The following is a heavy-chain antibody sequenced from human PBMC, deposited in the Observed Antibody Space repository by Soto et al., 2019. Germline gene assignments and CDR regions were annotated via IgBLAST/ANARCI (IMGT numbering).Heavy chain of an antibody. CDR1: GYTLTELS. CDR2: FDPEDGET. J-gene: IGHJ4*02. V-gene: IGHV1-24*01. CDR3: ATTADSSGYYYIDY. Sequence: ASVKVSCKVSGYTLTELSMHWVRQAPGKGLEWMGGFDPEDGETIYAQKFRGRVTMTEDTSTDTAYMELSSLRSEDTAVYYCATTADSSGYYYIDYWGQGTLVTVSS. D-gene: IGHD3-22*01.